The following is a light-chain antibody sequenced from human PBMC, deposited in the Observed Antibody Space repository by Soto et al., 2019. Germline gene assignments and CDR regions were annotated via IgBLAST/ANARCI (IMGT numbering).Light chain of an antibody. CDR3: QQRSNWPIT. J-gene: IGKJ5*01. Sequence: EIVLTQSPATLSLSPGERATLSCRASQSVGSYLAWYQQKPGQAPRLLIYDASNRATGIPARFSGSGSGTDFTLTNSSLEPEDFAVYYCQQRSNWPITCGQGTRLEIK. CDR1: QSVGSY. CDR2: DAS. V-gene: IGKV3-11*01.